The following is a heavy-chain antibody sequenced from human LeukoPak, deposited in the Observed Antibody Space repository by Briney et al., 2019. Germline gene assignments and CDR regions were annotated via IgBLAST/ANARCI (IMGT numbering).Heavy chain of an antibody. V-gene: IGHV3-43D*04. D-gene: IGHD3-22*01. CDR2: ISWDGGRT. CDR1: GFPFRSYG. CDR3: AKDASTYYYDSSGYSYFDY. Sequence: PGGSPSLSCGASGFPFRSYGMHGGRQAPGKGLEGGSLISWDGGRTYYADSGKGRFTISRDNSKNSLYLQKNSLRAEDTALYYCAKDASTYYYDSSGYSYFDYWGQGTLVTVSS. J-gene: IGHJ4*02.